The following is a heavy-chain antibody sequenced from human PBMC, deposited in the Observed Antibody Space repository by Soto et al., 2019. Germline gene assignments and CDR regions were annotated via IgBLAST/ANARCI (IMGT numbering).Heavy chain of an antibody. CDR2: ISYDGSNK. V-gene: IGHV3-30-3*01. D-gene: IGHD6-19*01. CDR3: ARVGIAEAYGMDV. Sequence: QVQLVESGGGVVQPGRSLRLSCAASGFTFSSYAMHWVRQAPGKGLEWVAVISYDGSNKYYADSVKGRFTISRDNSKNTLYLQMNSLRAEDTAVYYCARVGIAEAYGMDVWGQGTTVTVSS. J-gene: IGHJ6*02. CDR1: GFTFSSYA.